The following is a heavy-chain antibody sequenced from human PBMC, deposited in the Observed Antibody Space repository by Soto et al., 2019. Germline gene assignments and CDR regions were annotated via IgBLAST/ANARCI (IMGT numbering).Heavy chain of an antibody. CDR2: IYYSGST. CDR1: GFYISSGGYY. Sequence: SETLSLTCTVSGFYISSGGYYWSWIRQHPGKGLEWIGYIYYSGSTYYNPSLKSRVTISVDTSKNQFSLKLSSVTAADTAVYYCARVVPAAMSGSSWYNFDYWGQGTLVTVSS. J-gene: IGHJ4*02. CDR3: ARVVPAAMSGSSWYNFDY. D-gene: IGHD2-2*01. V-gene: IGHV4-31*03.